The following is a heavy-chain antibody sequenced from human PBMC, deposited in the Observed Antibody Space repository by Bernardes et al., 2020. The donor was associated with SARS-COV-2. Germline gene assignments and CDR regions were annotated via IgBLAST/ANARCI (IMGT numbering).Heavy chain of an antibody. J-gene: IGHJ5*02. CDR1: GFTFDDYA. D-gene: IGHD2-15*01. Sequence: GGSLRLSRVASGFTFDDYAMYWVRQAPGKGLEWVSLINGEGDDTDYTESVKGRFTISRDNNKNSLFLQIKSLRREDTGLYYCGKDMGWGGKGGGVLDSWGQGTQVIVSS. V-gene: IGHV3-43D*04. CDR3: GKDMGWGGKGGGVLDS. CDR2: INGEGDDT.